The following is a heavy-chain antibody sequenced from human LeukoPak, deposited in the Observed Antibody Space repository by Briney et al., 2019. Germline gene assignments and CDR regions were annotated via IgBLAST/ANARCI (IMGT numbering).Heavy chain of an antibody. Sequence: SETLSLTCTVSGGSISSYYWSWIRQPAGKGLEWIGRIYNSGSTNYNSSLKSRVTMSVDTSKNQFSLKLSSVTAADTAVYYCARASGQGYCSSTSCPRWIWGQGTTVTVSS. CDR3: ARASGQGYCSSTSCPRWI. CDR2: IYNSGST. CDR1: GGSISSYY. J-gene: IGHJ6*02. D-gene: IGHD2-2*01. V-gene: IGHV4-4*07.